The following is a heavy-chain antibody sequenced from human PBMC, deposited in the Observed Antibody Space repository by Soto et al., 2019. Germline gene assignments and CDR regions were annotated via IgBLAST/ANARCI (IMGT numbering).Heavy chain of an antibody. V-gene: IGHV3-30-3*01. CDR1: AFSFSHYA. CDR3: ARAGYCSGGRCYSPYYYYYGMDV. J-gene: IGHJ6*02. Sequence: PGGSLRLSCGASAFSFSHYAMHWVRQAPGKGLECVAVISYDGNIKHYADSVKGRFTISRDNSENTLYLQMNSLSPEDMAVYYCARAGYCSGGRCYSPYYYYYGMDVWGQGTTVTVSS. CDR2: ISYDGNIK. D-gene: IGHD2-15*01.